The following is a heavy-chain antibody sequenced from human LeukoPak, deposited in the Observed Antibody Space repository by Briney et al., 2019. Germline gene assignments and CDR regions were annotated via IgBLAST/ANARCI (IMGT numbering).Heavy chain of an antibody. D-gene: IGHD3-22*01. J-gene: IGHJ4*02. Sequence: PSETLSLTCAVSGGSISSNSYYWGWIRQPPGKGLEWIGSIYYSGSTYYNPSLKSRVTISVDTSKNQFSLKLSSVTATDTAVYYCARHQPYYYDSSGYFDFWGQGTLVTVSS. CDR3: ARHQPYYYDSSGYFDF. CDR2: IYYSGST. CDR1: GGSISSNSYY. V-gene: IGHV4-39*01.